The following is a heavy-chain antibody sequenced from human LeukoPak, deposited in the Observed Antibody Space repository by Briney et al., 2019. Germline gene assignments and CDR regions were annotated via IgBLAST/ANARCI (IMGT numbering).Heavy chain of an antibody. J-gene: IGHJ4*02. Sequence: SGGSLRLSCAASGFTFSSYSMNWVRQAPGKGLEWVSSISSSSSSYIYYADSVKGRFTISRDNAKNSLYLQMNSLRAEDTAVYYCAGDRGYGDYINYAFDYWGQGTLVTVSS. CDR1: GFTFSSYS. CDR2: ISSSSSSYI. CDR3: AGDRGYGDYINYAFDY. D-gene: IGHD4-17*01. V-gene: IGHV3-21*01.